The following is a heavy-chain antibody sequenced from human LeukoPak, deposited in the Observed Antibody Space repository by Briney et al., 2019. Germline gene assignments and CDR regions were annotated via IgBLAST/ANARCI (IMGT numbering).Heavy chain of an antibody. CDR1: GYIFTGCY. CDR2: INHNSSGT. CDR3: SGFDGYNFDY. J-gene: IGHJ4*02. V-gene: IGHV1-2*02. Sequence: SEEVSRKVSGYIFTGCYMLCVTQAPARGLEWMGWINHNSSGTNYAQKFQGRVTMTTDTSISTAYMELSRLRSDDTAVYYCSGFDGYNFDYWGQGPLVTASS. D-gene: IGHD5-24*01.